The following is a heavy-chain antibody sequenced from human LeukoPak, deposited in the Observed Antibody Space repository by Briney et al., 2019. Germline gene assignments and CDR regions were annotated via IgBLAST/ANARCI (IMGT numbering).Heavy chain of an antibody. CDR3: ARGGNYYGSGSYPGFRMDV. V-gene: IGHV4-61*02. CDR1: GGSISSGSYY. CDR2: IYTSGST. J-gene: IGHJ6*03. Sequence: PSETLSLTCTVSGGSISSGSYYWSWIRQPAGKGLEWIGRIYTSGSTNYNPSLKSRVTISVDTSKNQFSLKLSSVTAADTAVYYCARGGNYYGSGSYPGFRMDVWGKGTTVTISS. D-gene: IGHD3-10*01.